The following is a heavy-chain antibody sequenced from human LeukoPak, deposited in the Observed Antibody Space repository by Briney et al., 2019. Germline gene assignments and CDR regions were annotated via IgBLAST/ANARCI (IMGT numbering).Heavy chain of an antibody. V-gene: IGHV3-30-3*01. Sequence: PGGSLRLSCAASGFTFGSYAMSWVRQAPGKGLEWVAVISYDGSNKYYADSVKGRFTISRDNSKNTLYLQMNSLRAEDTAVYYCARAPRPIFALNTPTYFDYWGQGTLVTVSS. CDR3: ARAPRPIFALNTPTYFDY. CDR1: GFTFGSYA. J-gene: IGHJ4*02. CDR2: ISYDGSNK.